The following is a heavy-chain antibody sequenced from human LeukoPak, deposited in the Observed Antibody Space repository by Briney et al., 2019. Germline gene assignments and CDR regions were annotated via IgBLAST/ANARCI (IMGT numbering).Heavy chain of an antibody. Sequence: SETLSLTCAVYGGSFSGYYWSWIRQPPGKGLEWIGEINHSGSTNYNPSLKSPVTISVDTSKNQFSLKLSSVTAADTAVYYCARVSPGRWLHGPLGYWGQGTLVTVSS. V-gene: IGHV4-34*01. J-gene: IGHJ4*02. CDR1: GGSFSGYY. D-gene: IGHD5-24*01. CDR3: ARVSPGRWLHGPLGY. CDR2: INHSGST.